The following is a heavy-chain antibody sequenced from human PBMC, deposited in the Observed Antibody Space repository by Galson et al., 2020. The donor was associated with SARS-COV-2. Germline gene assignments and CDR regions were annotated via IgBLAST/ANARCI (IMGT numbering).Heavy chain of an antibody. V-gene: IGHV5-51*01. CDR1: GYSFTNYW. J-gene: IGHJ4*02. D-gene: IGHD6-19*01. Sequence: GESLKISCRTSGYSFTNYWIGWVRQMPGKGLEWMGIIYPDDSYTIYSPSFQGQVTISADKSISTAFLQWSSLKASDTAIYYCARHGASSGWYEVIDYWGQGTLVTVPS. CDR3: ARHGASSGWYEVIDY. CDR2: IYPDDSYT.